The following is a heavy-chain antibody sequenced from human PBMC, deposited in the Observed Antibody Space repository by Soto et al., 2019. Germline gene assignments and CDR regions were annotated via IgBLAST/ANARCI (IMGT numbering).Heavy chain of an antibody. V-gene: IGHV3-23*01. J-gene: IGHJ4*02. CDR1: GFIFSNYV. Sequence: GGSLRLSCAASGFIFSNYVMSWVRQAPGKGLEWVSSISDSGGTSYYADSVKGRFTISRDNSKNTLYLQMNSLRAEDTAVYYCARNHDVYKVPTGSVDYWGQGTLVTVSS. CDR2: ISDSGGTS. CDR3: ARNHDVYKVPTGSVDY. D-gene: IGHD2-8*02.